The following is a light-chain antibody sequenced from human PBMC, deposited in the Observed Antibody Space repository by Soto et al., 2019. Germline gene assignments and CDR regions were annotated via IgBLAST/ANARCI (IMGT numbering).Light chain of an antibody. J-gene: IGKJ1*01. CDR3: QQYGSSGT. CDR1: QSVSSY. CDR2: GAS. Sequence: EIVLTQSPDTMSLSPGERATLSCRASQSVSSYLAWYQQKPGQAPRLLIYGASNRATGIPDRFSGSGSGTDFTLTISRLEPEDFAVYYCQQYGSSGTFGQGTKVDIK. V-gene: IGKV3-20*01.